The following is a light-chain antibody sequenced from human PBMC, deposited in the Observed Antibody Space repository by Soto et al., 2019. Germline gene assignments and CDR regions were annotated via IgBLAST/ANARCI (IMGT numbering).Light chain of an antibody. CDR1: QSLAYSDGNTN. J-gene: IGKJ3*01. CDR2: KLS. V-gene: IGKV2-30*01. CDR3: MQGTHWS. Sequence: QPASISCRSSQSLAYSDGNTNLSRFQQRPGQSPRRPIYKLSNRDTGVPDRFGGSESGTDFTLKISRVEAEDVGVYCCMQGTHWSFGPGTKVDIK.